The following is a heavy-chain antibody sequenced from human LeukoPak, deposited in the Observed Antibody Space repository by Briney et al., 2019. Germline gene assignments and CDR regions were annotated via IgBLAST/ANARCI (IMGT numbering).Heavy chain of an antibody. V-gene: IGHV3-23*01. CDR3: ANLVATGLDY. CDR1: GFTFSSYA. CDR2: INSVGSST. D-gene: IGHD3-10*01. Sequence: QTGGSLRLSCAASGFTFSSYAMSWVRQAPGKGLEWVSAINSVGSSTYYADSAKGRFTISRDNSKNTLDLQMNSLRAEDTALYYCANLVATGLDYWGQGTLVTVSS. J-gene: IGHJ4*02.